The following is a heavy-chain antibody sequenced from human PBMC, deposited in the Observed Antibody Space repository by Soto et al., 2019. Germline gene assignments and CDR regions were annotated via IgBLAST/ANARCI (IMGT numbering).Heavy chain of an antibody. CDR3: ARGHYDFWSGYFATIDY. J-gene: IGHJ4*02. D-gene: IGHD3-3*01. CDR1: GGSISSYY. Sequence: SETLSLTCTVSGGSISSYYWSWIRQPPGKGLEWIGYIHYSGSTKYNPSLKSRVTISADTSKNQFSLKLSSVTAAYTAVYYCARGHYDFWSGYFATIDYWGQGTLVTVSS. V-gene: IGHV4-59*08. CDR2: IHYSGST.